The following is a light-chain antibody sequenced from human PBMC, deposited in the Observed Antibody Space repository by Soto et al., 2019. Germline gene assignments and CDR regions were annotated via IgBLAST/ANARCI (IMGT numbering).Light chain of an antibody. CDR2: AAS. CDR3: QQSYSTPYT. Sequence: DIQMTQSPSSLSASVGDRVTITCRASQSINTYLNWYQQRPGKAPNLLIYAASSFQSGVPSRFSGSGSGTDFTLTISSLQPEDIATYYCQQSYSTPYTFGQGTKLEIK. J-gene: IGKJ2*01. V-gene: IGKV1-39*01. CDR1: QSINTY.